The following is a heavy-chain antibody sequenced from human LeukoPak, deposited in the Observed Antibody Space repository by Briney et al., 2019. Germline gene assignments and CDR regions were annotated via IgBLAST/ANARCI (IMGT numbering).Heavy chain of an antibody. CDR1: GYTFTKYG. CDR3: ARVVVVPAARYMDV. D-gene: IGHD2-2*01. J-gene: IGHJ6*03. CDR2: ISAYNGNT. Sequence: ASVKVSCKASGYTFTKYGITWVRQAPGQGLEWMGWISAYNGNTNYAQKLQGRVTMTTDTSTSTAYMELRSLRSDDTAVYYCARVVVVPAARYMDVWGKGTTVTVSS. V-gene: IGHV1-18*01.